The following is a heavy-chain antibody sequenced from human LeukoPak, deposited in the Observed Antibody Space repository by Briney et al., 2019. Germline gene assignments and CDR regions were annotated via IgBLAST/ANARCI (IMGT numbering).Heavy chain of an antibody. J-gene: IGHJ4*02. Sequence: SVKVSCKASGYTFTSYGISWVRQAPGQGLEWMGWIIPIFGTANYAQKFQGRVTITTDESTSTAYMELSSLRSEDTAVYYCASCRYYYDSSGYCPFDYWGQGTLVTVSS. CDR3: ASCRYYYDSSGYCPFDY. CDR1: GYTFTSYG. D-gene: IGHD3-22*01. V-gene: IGHV1-69*05. CDR2: IIPIFGTA.